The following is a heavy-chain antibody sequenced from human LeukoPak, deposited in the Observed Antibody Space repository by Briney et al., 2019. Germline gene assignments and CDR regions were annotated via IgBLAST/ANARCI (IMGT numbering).Heavy chain of an antibody. CDR2: ISSSGSTI. CDR3: ASTPSPVLAAAGTDYYYYYGMDV. J-gene: IGHJ6*02. CDR1: GFTIGGFA. D-gene: IGHD6-13*01. Sequence: GGSLRLSCAASGFTIGGFAMTWVRQAPGKGLEWVSYISSSGSTIYYADSVKGRFTISRDNAKNSLYLQMNSLRAEDTAVYYCASTPSPVLAAAGTDYYYYYGMDVWGQGTTVTVSS. V-gene: IGHV3-48*03.